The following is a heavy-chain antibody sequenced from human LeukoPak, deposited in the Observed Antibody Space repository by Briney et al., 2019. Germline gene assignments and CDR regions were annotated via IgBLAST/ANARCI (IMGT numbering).Heavy chain of an antibody. CDR2: IRSKAYGGTT. CDR1: GFTFGDYA. D-gene: IGHD4-17*01. V-gene: IGHV3-49*04. CDR3: TRVLTGDYGTFDY. J-gene: IGHJ4*02. Sequence: GGSLRLSCTASGFTFGDYAMSWVRQAPGKGLEWVGFIRSKAYGGTTEYAASVKGRFTISRDDSKSIAYLQMNSLKTEDTAVYYCTRVLTGDYGTFDYWGQGTLVTVSS.